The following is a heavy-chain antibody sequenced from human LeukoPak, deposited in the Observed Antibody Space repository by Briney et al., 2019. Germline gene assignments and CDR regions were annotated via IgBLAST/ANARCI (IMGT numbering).Heavy chain of an antibody. J-gene: IGHJ4*02. CDR2: INSDGSST. V-gene: IGHV3-74*01. Sequence: GGSLRLSCAASGFTFSSYWMHWVRQAPGKGLVWVSRINSDGSSTSYADSVKGRFTISRDNAKNTLYLQMNSLRAEDTAVYYCARCESYGYCDFDYWGQGTLVTVSS. CDR3: ARCESYGYCDFDY. CDR1: GFTFSSYW. D-gene: IGHD5-18*01.